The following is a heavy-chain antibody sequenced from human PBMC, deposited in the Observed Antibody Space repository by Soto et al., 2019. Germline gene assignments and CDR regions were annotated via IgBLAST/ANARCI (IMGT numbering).Heavy chain of an antibody. J-gene: IGHJ4*02. V-gene: IGHV3-23*01. CDR3: AKGYTSSSLTFDY. Sequence: RDPCAVAGVTIVDYAVRCIRKTPGKGLEWVSTISGSGDNTYYADSVKGRFTISRDNSKNTLYLQMNSLRAEDTAVYYCAKGYTSSSLTFDYWGQGTLVTVSS. CDR2: ISGSGDNT. CDR1: GVTIVDYA. D-gene: IGHD6-6*01.